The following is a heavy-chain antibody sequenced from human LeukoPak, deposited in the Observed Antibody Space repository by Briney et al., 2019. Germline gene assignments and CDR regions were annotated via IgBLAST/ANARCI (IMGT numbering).Heavy chain of an antibody. CDR2: IYYSGST. CDR1: GCSISSYY. J-gene: IGHJ4*02. D-gene: IGHD3-10*01. CDR3: ARDKGVSFDY. V-gene: IGHV4-59*01. Sequence: SETLSLTCTVSGCSISSYYWTWIRQPPGKGLEWIGYIYYSGSTNYNPSLKSRVTISVDTSKNQFSLKLSSVTAADTAVYYCARDKGVSFDYWGQGTLVTVSS.